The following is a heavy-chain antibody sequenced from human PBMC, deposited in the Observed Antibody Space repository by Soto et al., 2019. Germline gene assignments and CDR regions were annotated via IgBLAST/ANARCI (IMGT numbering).Heavy chain of an antibody. CDR2: IYWDADT. V-gene: IGHV2-5*02. D-gene: IGHD4-4*01. CDR1: GFALSSDGVG. CDR3: AHSSLHYKIWFDP. J-gene: IGHJ5*02. Sequence: QITLKESGPTVVKPKQTLTLTCTFSGFALSSDGVGVGWIRQPPGKAPEWLAVIYWDADTRYSPSLKSRLTITKDTSKNQVVLTMTNMDPVYTATDYCAHSSLHYKIWFDPWGQGTLVTVSS.